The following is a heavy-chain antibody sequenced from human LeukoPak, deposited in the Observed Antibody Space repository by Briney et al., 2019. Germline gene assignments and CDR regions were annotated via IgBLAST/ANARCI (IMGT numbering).Heavy chain of an antibody. CDR2: IYSGGST. J-gene: IGHJ4*02. CDR1: GFTVSSNY. Sequence: PGGSLRLSCAASGFTVSSNYMSWVRQAPGKGLEWVSVIYSGGSTYYADSVKGRFTISRDNSKNTLYLQMNSLRAEDTAVYYCARYPGIAAAPGPVDWGQGTLVTVSS. CDR3: ARYPGIAAAPGPVD. V-gene: IGHV3-53*01. D-gene: IGHD6-13*01.